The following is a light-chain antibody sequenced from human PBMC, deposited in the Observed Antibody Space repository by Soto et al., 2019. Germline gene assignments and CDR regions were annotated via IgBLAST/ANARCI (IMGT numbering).Light chain of an antibody. Sequence: DLQMTQSPSSLYASVGDRVIITCRASQGIGNYLNWYQQRPGRAPKVLIYAASTLYRGVSSRFIGGGSGTDFTLTISSLQPEDFATYYCQQNNNTPWTFGQGTKVE. CDR2: AAS. CDR1: QGIGNY. J-gene: IGKJ1*01. V-gene: IGKV1-39*01. CDR3: QQNNNTPWT.